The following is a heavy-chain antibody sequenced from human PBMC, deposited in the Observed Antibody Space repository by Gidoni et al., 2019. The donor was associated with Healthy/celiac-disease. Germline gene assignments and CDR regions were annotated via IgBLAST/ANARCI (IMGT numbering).Heavy chain of an antibody. Sequence: EVQLVVSGGGLVQPGSSLRLSCAAYGFTFADYAMHWVRQAPGKGLEWVSGISWNSGSIGYADSVTGRFTISRDNAKNSLYLQMNSLRAEYTALYYCAKGGHRRDGYNSWFDPWGQGTLVTVSS. CDR1: GFTFADYA. J-gene: IGHJ5*02. CDR3: AKGGHRRDGYNSWFDP. D-gene: IGHD5-12*01. V-gene: IGHV3-9*01. CDR2: ISWNSGSI.